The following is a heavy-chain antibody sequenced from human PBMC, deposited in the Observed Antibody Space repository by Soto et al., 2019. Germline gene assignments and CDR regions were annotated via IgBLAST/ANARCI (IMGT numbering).Heavy chain of an antibody. CDR1: GGSISSYY. CDR3: ARDQYSSHFDY. CDR2: IYYSGST. Sequence: QVQLQESGPGLVKPSETLSLTCTVSGGSISSYYWSWIRQPPGKGLEWIGYIYYSGSTNYNPSLKSRVTISVDTSKNQFSLKLSSVTAADTAVYYCARDQYSSHFDYWGQGTLVTVSS. V-gene: IGHV4-59*01. J-gene: IGHJ4*02. D-gene: IGHD6-6*01.